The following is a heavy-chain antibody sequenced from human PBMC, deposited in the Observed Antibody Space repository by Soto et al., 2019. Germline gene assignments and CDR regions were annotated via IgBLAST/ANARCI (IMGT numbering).Heavy chain of an antibody. D-gene: IGHD4-17*01. J-gene: IGHJ6*03. CDR3: ARRKTVTTGHYYYYIDV. CDR1: EFSFSAYG. V-gene: IGHV3-30*03. CDR2: ISYDGNDK. Sequence: QVQLVESGGGVVRPGRSLRLSCVASEFSFSAYGMRWVRLAPGKGLQWVAVISYDGNDKYYADSVKGRFTISRDDSKNTLYLQMNSLRREDTAIYYCARRKTVTTGHYYYYIDVWGKGTTVTVSS.